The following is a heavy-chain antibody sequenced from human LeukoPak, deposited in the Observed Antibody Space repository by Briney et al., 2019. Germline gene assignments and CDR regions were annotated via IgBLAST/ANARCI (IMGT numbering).Heavy chain of an antibody. CDR1: VYTFTSYY. CDR3: ARDYYNSSGYRYTPPPHNWFDP. Sequence: ASVKVSCKASVYTFTSYYMHWVRQAPGQGLEWMGIINPSGGSTSYAQKFQGRVTMTRDTSTSTVYMELSSLRSEDTAVYYCARDYYNSSGYRYTPPPHNWFDPWGQGTLVTVSS. J-gene: IGHJ5*02. CDR2: INPSGGST. V-gene: IGHV1-46*01. D-gene: IGHD3-22*01.